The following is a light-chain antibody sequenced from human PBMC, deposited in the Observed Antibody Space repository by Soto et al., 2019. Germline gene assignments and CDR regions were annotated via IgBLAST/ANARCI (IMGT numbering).Light chain of an antibody. V-gene: IGKV3-15*01. J-gene: IGKJ4*01. CDR3: QQYNNWSPLT. CDR2: GAS. Sequence: EIVMTQSPATLSVSPGERATLSCRASQSVSSNLAWYQQKPGQAPRLLIYGASTRATGIPARFSGSGSGTEFALHISSLQSEDFAVYYCQQYNNWSPLTFGGGTKVEIK. CDR1: QSVSSN.